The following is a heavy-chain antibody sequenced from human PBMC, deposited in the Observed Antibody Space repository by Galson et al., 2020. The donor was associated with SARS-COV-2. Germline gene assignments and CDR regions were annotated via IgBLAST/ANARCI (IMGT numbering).Heavy chain of an antibody. CDR2: IKQDGSEK. Sequence: GGSLRLSCAASGFTFSSYWMSWVRQAPGKGLEWVANIKQDGSEKYYVDSVKGRFTISRDNAKNSLYLQMNGLRAEDTAVYYCARDVYTAMADYYYYYGMDVWGQGTTVTVSS. D-gene: IGHD5-18*01. J-gene: IGHJ6*02. CDR3: ARDVYTAMADYYYYYGMDV. CDR1: GFTFSSYW. V-gene: IGHV3-7*03.